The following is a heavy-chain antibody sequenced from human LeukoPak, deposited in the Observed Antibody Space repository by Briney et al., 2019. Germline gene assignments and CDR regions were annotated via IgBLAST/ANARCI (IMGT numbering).Heavy chain of an antibody. D-gene: IGHD3-9*01. CDR1: GGSFSGYY. Sequence: SETLSLTCAVYGGSFSGYYWSWIRQPPGKGLEWIGEINHSGSTNYNPSLKSRVTISVDTSKNQFSLKLSSVTAADTAVYYCARLSIAGYDILTGYYSYWYFDLWGRGTLVTVSS. J-gene: IGHJ2*01. CDR2: INHSGST. CDR3: ARLSIAGYDILTGYYSYWYFDL. V-gene: IGHV4-34*01.